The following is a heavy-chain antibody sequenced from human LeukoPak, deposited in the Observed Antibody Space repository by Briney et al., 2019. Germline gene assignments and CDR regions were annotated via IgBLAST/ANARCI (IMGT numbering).Heavy chain of an antibody. CDR1: GGSISSSSYY. Sequence: SETLSLTCTVSGGSISSSSYYWGWLRQPPGKGLEWVGSIYYSGSTDYNPSLKSRVTISVDTSKNQFSLKVTSMTAADSAMYYCARTLYPWNFDYWGQGILVSVSS. V-gene: IGHV4-39*07. J-gene: IGHJ4*02. D-gene: IGHD2-2*02. CDR2: IYYSGST. CDR3: ARTLYPWNFDY.